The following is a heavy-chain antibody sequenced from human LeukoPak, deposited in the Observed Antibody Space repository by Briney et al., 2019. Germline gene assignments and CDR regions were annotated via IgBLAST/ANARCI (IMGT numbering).Heavy chain of an antibody. CDR1: GFTFSSYG. J-gene: IGHJ4*02. CDR3: ALASMVQGVTFDY. V-gene: IGHV3-30*02. Sequence: PGGSLRLSCAASGFTFSSYGMHWVRQAPGKGLEWVAFIRYDGSNKYYADSVKGRFTISRDNSKNTLYLQMNSLRAEDTAVYYCALASMVQGVTFDYWGQGTLVTVSS. D-gene: IGHD3-10*01. CDR2: IRYDGSNK.